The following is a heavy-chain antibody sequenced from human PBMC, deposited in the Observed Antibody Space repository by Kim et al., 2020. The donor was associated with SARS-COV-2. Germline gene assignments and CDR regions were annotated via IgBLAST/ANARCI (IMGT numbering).Heavy chain of an antibody. CDR3: TRAFTVTSPFDP. Sequence: ASVKVSCKASGYPFTSYYIHWVRQAPGQGLEWMGVIDPNGGSTSYAQRFQGRVTMTRDTSTSTVYMELSNLRYADTAVYYCTRAFTVTSPFDPWGQGTLVTVSS. J-gene: IGHJ5*02. CDR2: IDPNGGST. V-gene: IGHV1-46*01. CDR1: GYPFTSYY. D-gene: IGHD4-17*01.